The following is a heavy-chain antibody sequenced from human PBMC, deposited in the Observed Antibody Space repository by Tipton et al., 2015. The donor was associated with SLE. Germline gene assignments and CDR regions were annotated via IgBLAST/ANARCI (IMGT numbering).Heavy chain of an antibody. Sequence: RSLRLSCAASGFTFNNYPMHWVRQAPGKGLEWAALISYDGSNKYYADSVIGRFTISRDNSKNTLYLQMHSLRAEDTAVYYCAGEGYYYDGSADYWGQGTLVTVSS. J-gene: IGHJ4*02. CDR3: AGEGYYYDGSADY. CDR2: ISYDGSNK. CDR1: GFTFNNYP. V-gene: IGHV3-30*04. D-gene: IGHD3-22*01.